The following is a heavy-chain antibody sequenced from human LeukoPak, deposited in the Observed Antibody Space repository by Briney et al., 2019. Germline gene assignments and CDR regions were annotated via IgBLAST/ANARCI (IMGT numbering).Heavy chain of an antibody. D-gene: IGHD3-22*01. J-gene: IGHJ3*02. Sequence: PSETLSLTCAVSGGSISSGGYYWSWIRQPPGKGLEWIGEINHSGSTNYNPSLKSRVTISVDTSKNQFSLKLSSVTAADTAVYYCARGLYDSSGYYPHAFDIWGQGTMVTVSS. CDR2: INHSGST. V-gene: IGHV4-34*01. CDR3: ARGLYDSSGYYPHAFDI. CDR1: GGSISSGGYY.